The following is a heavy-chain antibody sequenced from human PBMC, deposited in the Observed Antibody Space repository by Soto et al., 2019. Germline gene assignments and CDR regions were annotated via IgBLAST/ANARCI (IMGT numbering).Heavy chain of an antibody. J-gene: IGHJ4*02. D-gene: IGHD3-10*01. V-gene: IGHV3-53*01. Sequence: EVQLVESGGGLIQPGGSLRLSCAVSGFTVSNNYMSWVRQAPGKGLEGVSVIYSGGYTAYGDSVKGRFTISRDNSKNTLYLKMNGRSAADRAVFYGATRGGGGGYWGQGTLVTVSS. CDR2: IYSGGYT. CDR3: ATRGGGGGY. CDR1: GFTVSNNY.